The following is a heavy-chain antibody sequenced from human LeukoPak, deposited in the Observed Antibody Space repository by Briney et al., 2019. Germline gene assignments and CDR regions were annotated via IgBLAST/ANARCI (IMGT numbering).Heavy chain of an antibody. CDR1: GGSFSGYY. CDR3: ARAQRLWSYYSSGSYLNYYYYGMDV. CDR2: INHSGST. J-gene: IGHJ6*02. V-gene: IGHV4-34*01. D-gene: IGHD3-10*01. Sequence: SETLSLTCAVYGGSFSGYYWSWIRQPPGKGLEWIGEINHSGSTNYNPSLKSRVTISVDTSKNQFSLKLSSVTAADTAVYYCARAQRLWSYYSSGSYLNYYYYGMDVWGQGTTVTVSS.